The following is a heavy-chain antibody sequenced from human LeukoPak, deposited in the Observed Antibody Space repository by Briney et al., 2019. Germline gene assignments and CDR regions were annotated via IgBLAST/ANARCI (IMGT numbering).Heavy chain of an antibody. CDR1: GYTFASYY. D-gene: IGHD3-10*01. CDR2: INPNSGST. Sequence: ASVKVSCKASGYTFASYYMHWVRQAPGQGPEWMGIINPNSGSTTYAQKFQGRVTMTRDTSTTTVNMELSSLRSEDTAVYHCARGLSFGNFDYWGQGTLVTVSS. CDR3: ARGLSFGNFDY. J-gene: IGHJ4*02. V-gene: IGHV1-46*01.